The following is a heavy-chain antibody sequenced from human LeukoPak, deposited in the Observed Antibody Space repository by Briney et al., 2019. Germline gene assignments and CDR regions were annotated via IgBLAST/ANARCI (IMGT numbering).Heavy chain of an antibody. Sequence: ASVKVSCKASGYTFTGYYMHWVRQAPGQGLEWMGWINPNSGGTNYARKFQGRVTMTRDTSISTAYMELSRLRSDDTAVYYCARDFHGTNIVARQDRDYWGQGTLVTVSS. D-gene: IGHD5-12*01. V-gene: IGHV1-2*02. J-gene: IGHJ4*02. CDR2: INPNSGGT. CDR3: ARDFHGTNIVARQDRDY. CDR1: GYTFTGYY.